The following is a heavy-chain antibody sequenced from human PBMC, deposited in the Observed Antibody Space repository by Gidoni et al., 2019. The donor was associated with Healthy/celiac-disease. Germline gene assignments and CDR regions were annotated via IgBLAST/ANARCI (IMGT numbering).Heavy chain of an antibody. V-gene: IGHV4-30-2*01. CDR2: IYHSGST. J-gene: IGHJ6*03. D-gene: IGHD4-17*01. CDR3: ARVGCDYGFGEYYYYYMDV. Sequence: QLQLQESGSGLVKPSQTLSLTCAVSGDSISSGGYSWRWIRQPPGKGLEWIGYIYHSGSTYYNPSLKSRVTISVDRSKNQFSLKLSSVTAADTAVYYCARVGCDYGFGEYYYYYMDVWGKGTTVTVSS. CDR1: GDSISSGGYS.